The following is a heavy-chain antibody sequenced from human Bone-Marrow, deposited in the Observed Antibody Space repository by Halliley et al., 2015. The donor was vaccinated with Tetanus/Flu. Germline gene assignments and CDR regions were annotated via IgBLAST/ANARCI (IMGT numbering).Heavy chain of an antibody. CDR2: VSHSGTS. V-gene: IGHV4-59*08. CDR1: GASVSGFF. D-gene: IGHD6-13*01. Sequence: TLSLTCIVSGASVSGFFWSWIRQPPGKGLQYIGYVSHSGTSTVNPSLKSRVTISLDTSKNSVSLNPTSVTAADTAVYFCGRLAKLSGPASWSRPVDSWGQGALVTVSS. J-gene: IGHJ5*01. CDR3: GRLAKLSGPASWSRPVDS.